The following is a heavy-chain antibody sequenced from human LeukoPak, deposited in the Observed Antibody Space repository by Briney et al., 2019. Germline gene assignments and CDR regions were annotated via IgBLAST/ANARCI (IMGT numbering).Heavy chain of an antibody. V-gene: IGHV6-1*01. J-gene: IGHJ3*01. CDR1: GDSVSSKSAS. CDR2: TYYRSKWYN. Sequence: SQTLSLTCAISGDSVSSKSASWNWIRQSPSRGLEWLGRTYYRSKWYNDYAVSVKSRITINPDTSKNQFSLQLNSVTPEDTAVYYCARVGVGARPRGTDAFDFWGQGTMVTVSS. CDR3: ARVGVGARPRGTDAFDF. D-gene: IGHD1-26*01.